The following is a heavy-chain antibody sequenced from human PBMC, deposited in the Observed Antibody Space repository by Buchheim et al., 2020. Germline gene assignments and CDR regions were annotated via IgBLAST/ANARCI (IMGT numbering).Heavy chain of an antibody. CDR1: GFTFSSYA. Sequence: QVQLVESGGGVVQPGRSLRLSCAASGFTFSSYAMHWVRQAPGKGLEWVAVISYDGSNKYYADSVKGRFTIPRDNSKHTVYLQMNSLRAEDTAVYYCARDQESRGDNWFDPWGQGTL. CDR3: ARDQESRGDNWFDP. V-gene: IGHV3-30-3*01. CDR2: ISYDGSNK. J-gene: IGHJ5*02.